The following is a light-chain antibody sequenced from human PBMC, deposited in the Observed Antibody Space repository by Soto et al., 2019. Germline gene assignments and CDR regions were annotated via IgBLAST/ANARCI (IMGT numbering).Light chain of an antibody. V-gene: IGKV3-15*01. CDR2: GAS. Sequence: EVVMTQSPSTLSVSPGDRATLSCRASQNIGTNVDWYQHKPGQAPRLLIYGASTRGTDLPSRFSGSGSGSESSLTVSSLQSQDFAFDSCQQYDTWPPPLTFGPGTKVDIQ. J-gene: IGKJ3*01. CDR3: QQYDTWPPPLT. CDR1: QNIGTN.